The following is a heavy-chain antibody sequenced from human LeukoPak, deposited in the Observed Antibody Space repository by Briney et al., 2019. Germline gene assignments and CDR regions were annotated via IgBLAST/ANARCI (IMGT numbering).Heavy chain of an antibody. CDR3: ARDRPSYDFWSGYSPYYYYGMDV. D-gene: IGHD3-3*01. J-gene: IGHJ6*02. CDR2: ISSSSSYI. V-gene: IGHV3-21*01. CDR1: GFTFSSYS. Sequence: PGGSLRLSCAASGFTFSSYSMNWVRQAPGKGLEWVSSISSSSSYIYYADSVKGRFTISRDNAKNSLYLQMNSLRAEDTAVYYCARDRPSYDFWSGYSPYYYYGMDVWGQGTTVTVSS.